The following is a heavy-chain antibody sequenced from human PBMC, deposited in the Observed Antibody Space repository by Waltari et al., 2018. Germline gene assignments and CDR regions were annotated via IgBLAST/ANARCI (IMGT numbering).Heavy chain of an antibody. CDR1: GFTFSSYS. D-gene: IGHD3-3*01. CDR2: ISSSSSTI. V-gene: IGHV3-48*01. CDR3: ARDPTRITIFGVVILSYGMDV. Sequence: EVQLVESGGGLVQPGGSLRLSCAASGFTFSSYSMNWVRQAPGKGLEWVSYISSSSSTIDYADSVKGRFTISRDNAKNSLYLQMNSLRAEDTAVYYCARDPTRITIFGVVILSYGMDVWGQGTTVTVSS. J-gene: IGHJ6*02.